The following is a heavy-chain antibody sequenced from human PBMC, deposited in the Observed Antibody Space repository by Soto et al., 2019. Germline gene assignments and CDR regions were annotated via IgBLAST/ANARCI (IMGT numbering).Heavy chain of an antibody. V-gene: IGHV4-39*01. CDR3: ARHAIKSGYDY. D-gene: IGHD5-12*01. Sequence: QLQLQESGPGLVKPSETLSLTCTVSGGSISSSSYYWGWIRQPPGKGLEWIGSSYYSGRTYYNPSLKRRVTISIDTSKNQFSLKLCSVTAADTAVYYCARHAIKSGYDYWGQGTLVTVSS. CDR2: SYYSGRT. J-gene: IGHJ4*02. CDR1: GGSISSSSYY.